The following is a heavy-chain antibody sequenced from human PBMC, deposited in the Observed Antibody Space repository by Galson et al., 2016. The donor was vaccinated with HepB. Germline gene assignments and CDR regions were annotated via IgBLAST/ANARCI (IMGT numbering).Heavy chain of an antibody. D-gene: IGHD3-9*01. CDR3: AGLHYDILTGYYPG. CDR2: IYTSGNS. CDR1: GGSINSGSYY. V-gene: IGHV4-61*02. J-gene: IGHJ4*02. Sequence: TLSLTCTVSGGSINSGSYYWTWIRQPAGKGLEWIGRIYTSGNSNYNPSLKSRVTISIDTSKNQFSLKLSSVTAADTAVYFCAGLHYDILTGYYPGWGQGTLVTVSS.